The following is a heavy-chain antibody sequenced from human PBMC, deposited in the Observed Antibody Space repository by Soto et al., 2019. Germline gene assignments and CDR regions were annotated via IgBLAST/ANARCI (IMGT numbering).Heavy chain of an antibody. CDR1: GFTFSSYG. CDR3: ARASGSGSYYLIDPYYYGMDV. CDR2: ISYDGSNK. J-gene: IGHJ6*02. D-gene: IGHD1-26*01. V-gene: IGHV3-30*03. Sequence: GGSLRLSCAASGFTFSSYGMHWVRQAPGKGLEWVAVISYDGSNKYYADSVKGRFTISRDNSKNTLYLQMNSLRAEDTAVYYCARASGSGSYYLIDPYYYGMDVWGQGTTVTVSS.